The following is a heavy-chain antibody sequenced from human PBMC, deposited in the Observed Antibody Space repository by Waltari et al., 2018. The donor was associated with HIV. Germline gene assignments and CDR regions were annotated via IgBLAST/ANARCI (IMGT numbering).Heavy chain of an antibody. J-gene: IGHJ2*01. CDR1: GFTFTNYW. Sequence: EVQLVESGGGLVQPGGSLTLSCAASGFTFTNYWMHWVRQVPGKGLVWVACIDTGGTGTSYADSVKGRLTISRDNAKNTVHLQMNSLRLEDTALYYCTTVFEFWGRGTQVTVSS. CDR3: TTVFEF. V-gene: IGHV3-74*01. CDR2: IDTGGTGT.